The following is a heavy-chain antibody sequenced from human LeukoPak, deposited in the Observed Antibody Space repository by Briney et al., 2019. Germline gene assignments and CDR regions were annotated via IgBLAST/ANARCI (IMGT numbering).Heavy chain of an antibody. CDR3: ARAGTMVRGARNWFDP. CDR1: GYTFTCYY. J-gene: IGHJ5*02. Sequence: ASVKVSCKASGYTFTCYYMHWVRQAPGQGLEWMGWINPNSGGTNYAQKFQGRVTMTRDTSISTAYMELSRLRSDDTAVYYCARAGTMVRGARNWFDPWGQGTLVTVSS. V-gene: IGHV1-2*02. CDR2: INPNSGGT. D-gene: IGHD3-10*01.